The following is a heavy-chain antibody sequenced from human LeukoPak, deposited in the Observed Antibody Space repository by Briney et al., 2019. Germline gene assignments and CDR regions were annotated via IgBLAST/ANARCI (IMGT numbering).Heavy chain of an antibody. CDR2: IYYSGST. CDR1: GGSVSSASYS. CDR3: ARGGVLNWFDP. D-gene: IGHD2-8*01. V-gene: IGHV4-61*01. J-gene: IGHJ5*02. Sequence: SETLSLTCTVSGGSVSSASYSWSWIRQPPGKGLEWIGYIYYSGSTNYNPALKSRVTISVATSENQFSLKLTSATAADTAVYYCARGGVLNWFDPWGQGTLVTVSS.